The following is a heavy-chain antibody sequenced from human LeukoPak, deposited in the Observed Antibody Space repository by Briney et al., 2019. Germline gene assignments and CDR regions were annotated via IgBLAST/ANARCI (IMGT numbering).Heavy chain of an antibody. CDR1: GFTLNNAW. CDR3: TTDRYYDNSEMQFQH. CDR2: IKRETDGGTI. D-gene: IGHD3-22*01. J-gene: IGHJ1*01. Sequence: GGSLRLSCAASGFTLNNAWMSWVRQAPGKGLEWLGRIKRETDGGTIDYAAPVKGRFTISRDDSRNTLYLQMDSLKIEDTAVYYCTTDRYYDNSEMQFQHWGQGTLVTVSS. V-gene: IGHV3-15*01.